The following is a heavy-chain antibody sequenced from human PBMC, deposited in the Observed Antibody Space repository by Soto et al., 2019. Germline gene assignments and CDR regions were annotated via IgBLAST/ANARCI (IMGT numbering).Heavy chain of an antibody. J-gene: IGHJ6*03. CDR2: IRDSGST. D-gene: IGHD3-3*01. V-gene: IGHV4-34*01. Sequence: PSETLSLTCAVSGGSFNDYYWIWIHQPPGKGLEWIGEIRDSGSTNHKPSLKSRVTMSIDTSKNQFSLNLRSVTAADTGVYYCAKGGRFPEARYYFLDVWGNGTTVTVSS. CDR3: AKGGRFPEARYYFLDV. CDR1: GGSFNDYY.